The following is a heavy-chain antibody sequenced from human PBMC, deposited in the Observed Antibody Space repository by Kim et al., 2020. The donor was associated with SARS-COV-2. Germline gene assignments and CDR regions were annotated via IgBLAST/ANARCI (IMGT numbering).Heavy chain of an antibody. CDR1: GFSSSSYW. J-gene: IGHJ6*02. CDR3: ARGMFRSGFDV. V-gene: IGHV3-74*01. CDR2: IIGDGRIT. D-gene: IGHD3-10*02. Sequence: GGSLRLSCAAAGFSSSSYWINWVRQPPGKGLEWVSRIIGDGRITHYADSVKGRFTMSRDSAENTVFLQMNSLGAEDTAVYYCARGMFRSGFDVWGQGTTVSVSS.